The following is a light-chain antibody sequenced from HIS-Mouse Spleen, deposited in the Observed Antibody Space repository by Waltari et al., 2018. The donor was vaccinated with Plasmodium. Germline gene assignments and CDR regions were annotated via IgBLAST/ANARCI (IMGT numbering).Light chain of an antibody. CDR1: QSISSW. CDR3: QQYNSYSWT. V-gene: IGKV1-5*03. CDR2: KAS. J-gene: IGKJ1*01. Sequence: DIQMTQSPSPLSASVGDRVTITFRASQSISSWLAWYQQKPGKAPKILIYKASSLESGVPSRFSGSGSGTEFTLTISSLQPDDFATYYCQQYNSYSWTFGQGTKVEIK.